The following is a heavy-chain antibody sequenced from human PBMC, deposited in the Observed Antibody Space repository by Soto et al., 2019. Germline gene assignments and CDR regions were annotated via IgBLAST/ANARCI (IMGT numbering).Heavy chain of an antibody. CDR3: ATDVGYYDSSGYVRLGYYYYGMDV. V-gene: IGHV1-24*01. J-gene: IGHJ6*02. D-gene: IGHD3-22*01. CDR1: GYTLTELS. CDR2: IDPEDGET. Sequence: EASVKVACKVSGYTLTELSMHWVRQATGKGLEWMGGIDPEDGETIYAQKFQGRVTMTEDTSTDTAYMELSSLRSEDTAVYYCATDVGYYDSSGYVRLGYYYYGMDVSGQGTTVTVSS.